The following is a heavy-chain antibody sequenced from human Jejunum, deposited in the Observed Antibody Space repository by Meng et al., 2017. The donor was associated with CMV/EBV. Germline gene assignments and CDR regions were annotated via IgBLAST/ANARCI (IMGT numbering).Heavy chain of an antibody. CDR2: INNDGGTT. D-gene: IGHD6-6*01. CDR3: AREQSSSYAFDI. V-gene: IGHV3-74*03. J-gene: IGHJ3*02. Sequence: ASAFTFSDYWMHWVRQDPGKGLVWVSRINNDGGTTVYADSVKGRFTISRDNAKNTLSLQMNSLRGEDTAVYYCAREQSSSYAFDIWGQGTVVTVSS. CDR1: AFTFSDYW.